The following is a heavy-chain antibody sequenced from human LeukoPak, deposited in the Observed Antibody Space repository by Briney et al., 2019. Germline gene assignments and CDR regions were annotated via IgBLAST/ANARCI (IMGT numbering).Heavy chain of an antibody. CDR1: GGSISSGDYY. CDR2: IYYSGST. J-gene: IGHJ4*02. V-gene: IGHV4-30-4*08. Sequence: SQTLSLTCTVSGGSISSGDYYWSWIRQPPGKGLEWIGYIYYSGSTYYNPSLKSRVTISVDTSKNQFSLKLSSVTAADTAVYYCARSPARETIFGVVITEIFDYWGQGTLVTVSA. CDR3: ARSPARETIFGVVITEIFDY. D-gene: IGHD3-3*01.